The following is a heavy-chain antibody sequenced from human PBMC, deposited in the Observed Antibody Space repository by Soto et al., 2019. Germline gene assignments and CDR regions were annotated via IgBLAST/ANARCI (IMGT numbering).Heavy chain of an antibody. CDR1: GYSFTSYW. Sequence: GESLKISCKGSGYSFTSYWIGWVRQMPGKGLEWMGIIYPGDSDTRYSPSFQGQVTISADKSISTAYLQWSSLKASDTAMYYCARQRGCSSTSCYFGHYYGMDVWGQGTTVTVSS. CDR3: ARQRGCSSTSCYFGHYYGMDV. D-gene: IGHD2-2*01. J-gene: IGHJ6*02. CDR2: IYPGDSDT. V-gene: IGHV5-51*01.